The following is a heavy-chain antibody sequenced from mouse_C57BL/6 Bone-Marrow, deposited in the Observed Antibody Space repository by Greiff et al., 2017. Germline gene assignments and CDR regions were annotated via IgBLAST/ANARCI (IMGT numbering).Heavy chain of an antibody. CDR1: GYTFTSYW. CDR2: IYPGNSDT. V-gene: IGHV1-5*01. Sequence: EVQLQQSGTVLARPGASVKMSCKTSGYTFTSYWMHWVKQRPGQGLEWIGAIYPGNSDTSYNQKFKGKAKLTAVTSASTAYMELSSLTNEDSAVYYCTRWYYDFYYFDYWGQGTTLTVSS. D-gene: IGHD1-1*01. J-gene: IGHJ2*01. CDR3: TRWYYDFYYFDY.